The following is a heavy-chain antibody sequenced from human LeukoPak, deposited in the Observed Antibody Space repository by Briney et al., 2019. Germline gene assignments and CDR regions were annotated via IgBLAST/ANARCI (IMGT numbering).Heavy chain of an antibody. D-gene: IGHD6-13*01. CDR2: MFYSGST. V-gene: IGHV4-59*01. Sequence: SETLSLTCTVSGGSISSYFWSWIRQPPGKGLEWIAYMFYSGSTNYNPSLKSRVTISVDTSKHQFSLDLSSVTAADTAVYYCARYTSSWFDSWGQGTLVTVSA. J-gene: IGHJ5*01. CDR1: GGSISSYF. CDR3: ARYTSSWFDS.